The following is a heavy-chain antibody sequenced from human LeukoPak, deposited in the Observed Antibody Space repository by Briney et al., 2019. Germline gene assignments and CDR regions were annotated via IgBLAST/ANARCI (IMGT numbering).Heavy chain of an antibody. D-gene: IGHD3-9*01. V-gene: IGHV3-30-3*01. CDR3: ARSDYDILTGHRWFDP. CDR1: GFTFSSYA. Sequence: TGGSLRLSCAASGFTFSSYAMHWVRQAPGKGLEWVAVISYDGSNKYYADSVKGRFTISRDNSKNTLYLQMNSLRAEDTAVYYCARSDYDILTGHRWFDPWGQGTLVTVSS. CDR2: ISYDGSNK. J-gene: IGHJ5*02.